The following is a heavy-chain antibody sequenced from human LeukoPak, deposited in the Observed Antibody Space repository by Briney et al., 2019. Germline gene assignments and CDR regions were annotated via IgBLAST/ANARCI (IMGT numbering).Heavy chain of an antibody. Sequence: GGSLRLSCAASGFTFSDYYMSWIRQAPGKGREWVSYISSISTYTRYADSVKGRFTISRDNAKNSLYLQMNSLRAADTAVYYCARDLAPRSFDYWGQGTLVTVSS. CDR3: ARDLAPRSFDY. CDR1: GFTFSDYY. J-gene: IGHJ4*02. D-gene: IGHD5-24*01. V-gene: IGHV3-11*06. CDR2: ISSISTYT.